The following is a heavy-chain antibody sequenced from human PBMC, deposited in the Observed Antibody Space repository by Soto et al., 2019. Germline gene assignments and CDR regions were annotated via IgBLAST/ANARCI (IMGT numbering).Heavy chain of an antibody. CDR2: IIPIFGTP. J-gene: IGHJ6*02. CDR1: GGTFNSYA. Sequence: SVKVSCKASGGTFNSYAINWVRQAPGQGLEWMGRIIPIFGTPNYAQMFQGRVTITADRSTSTVYMELSSLRPEDTAVYYCARDREQLVRDYYYYGMDVWGQGTTVTVAS. CDR3: ARDREQLVRDYYYYGMDV. V-gene: IGHV1-69*06. D-gene: IGHD6-6*01.